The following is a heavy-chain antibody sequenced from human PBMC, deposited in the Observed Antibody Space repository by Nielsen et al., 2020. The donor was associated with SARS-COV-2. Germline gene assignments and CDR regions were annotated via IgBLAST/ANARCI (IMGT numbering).Heavy chain of an antibody. D-gene: IGHD2-21*01. V-gene: IGHV4-39*01. J-gene: IGHJ4*02. Sequence: SETLSLTCTVSGGSISSYYWGWIRQPPGKGLEWIGSIYYSGSTYYNPSLKSRVTISVDTSKNQFSLKLSSVTAADTAVYYCARQVVVIASPIDYWGQGTLVTVSS. CDR1: GGSISSYY. CDR3: ARQVVVIASPIDY. CDR2: IYYSGST.